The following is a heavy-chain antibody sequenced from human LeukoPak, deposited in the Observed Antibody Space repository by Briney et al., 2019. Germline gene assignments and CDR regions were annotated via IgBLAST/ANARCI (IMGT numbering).Heavy chain of an antibody. J-gene: IGHJ6*03. CDR3: ARAHLLVRTGKGGDYYYYMDV. CDR1: GGTFSSYA. Sequence: VASVKVSCKASGGTFSSYAISWVRQAPGQGLEWMGGIIPIFGTANYAQKFQGRVTITADESTSTAYMELSSLRSEDTAVYYCARAHLLVRTGKGGDYYYYMDVWGKGTTVTVSS. V-gene: IGHV1-69*13. D-gene: IGHD3-3*01. CDR2: IIPIFGTA.